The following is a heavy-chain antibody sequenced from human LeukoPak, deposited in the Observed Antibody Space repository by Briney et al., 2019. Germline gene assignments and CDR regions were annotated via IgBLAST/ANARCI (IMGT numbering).Heavy chain of an antibody. CDR3: ARGLIRGYSYGYFGY. CDR2: INTNTGNP. V-gene: IGHV7-4-1*02. CDR1: GYTLISYS. D-gene: IGHD5-18*01. Sequence: ASVKVSCKASGYTLISYSMNCVRQAPGQGPEWMGWINTNTGNPTYAQGFTGRFVFSLDTSVSTAYLQISSLKAEDTAVYYCARGLIRGYSYGYFGYWGQGTLVTVSS. J-gene: IGHJ4*02.